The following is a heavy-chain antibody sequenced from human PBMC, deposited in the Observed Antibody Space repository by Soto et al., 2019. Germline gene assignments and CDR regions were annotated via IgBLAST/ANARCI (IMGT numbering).Heavy chain of an antibody. CDR2: IDPSDSYT. V-gene: IGHV5-10-1*01. J-gene: IGHJ4*02. CDR1: GYSFTSYW. CDR3: AAGKVAAAGDC. Sequence: PGESLKISCKGSGYSFTSYWISWVRQMPGKGLEWRRRIDPSDSYTNYSPTFQGHVTISADQSIRTAYLHWSSLKPSDTAMYSCAAGKVAAAGDCWGQGTLLNVAS. D-gene: IGHD6-13*01.